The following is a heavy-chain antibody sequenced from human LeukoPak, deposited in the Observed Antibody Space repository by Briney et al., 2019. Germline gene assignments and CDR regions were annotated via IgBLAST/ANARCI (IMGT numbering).Heavy chain of an antibody. CDR2: ISSSSSYI. Sequence: GGSLRLSCAASGFTFSSYSMNWVRQAPGKGLEWVSSISSSSSYIYYADSVKGRFTISRGNAKNSLYLQMNSLRAEDTAVYYCARVPPRYCSGGSCYSEDYWGQGTLVTVSS. D-gene: IGHD2-15*01. V-gene: IGHV3-21*01. CDR3: ARVPPRYCSGGSCYSEDY. J-gene: IGHJ4*02. CDR1: GFTFSSYS.